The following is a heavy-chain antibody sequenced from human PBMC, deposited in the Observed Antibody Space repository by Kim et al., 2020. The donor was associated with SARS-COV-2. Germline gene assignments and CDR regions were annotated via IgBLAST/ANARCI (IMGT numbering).Heavy chain of an antibody. CDR3: ARLFRVAAAGTIDFDY. D-gene: IGHD6-13*01. Sequence: KFQGRVTITADESTSTAYMELSSLRSEDTAVYYCARLFRVAAAGTIDFDYWGQGTLVTVSS. V-gene: IGHV1-69*01. J-gene: IGHJ4*02.